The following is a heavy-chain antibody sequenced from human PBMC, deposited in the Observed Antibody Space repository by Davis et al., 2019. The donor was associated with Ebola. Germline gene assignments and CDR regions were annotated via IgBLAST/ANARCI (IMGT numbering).Heavy chain of an antibody. CDR2: ISGSGGST. CDR3: AKDKTYYDFWSGYPFDY. V-gene: IGHV3-23*01. D-gene: IGHD3-3*01. Sequence: PGGSLRLSCAASAFPFLRYAMSWVRQAPGKGLEWVSAISGSGGSTYYADSVKGRFTISRDNSKNTLYLQMNSLRAEDTAVYYCAKDKTYYDFWSGYPFDYWGQGTLVTVTT. J-gene: IGHJ4*02. CDR1: AFPFLRYA.